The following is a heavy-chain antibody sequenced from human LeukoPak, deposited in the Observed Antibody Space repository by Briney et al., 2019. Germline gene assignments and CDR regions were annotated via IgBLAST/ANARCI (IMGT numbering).Heavy chain of an antibody. V-gene: IGHV1-8*01. D-gene: IGHD3-10*01. CDR2: MNPNSGNT. Sequence: ASVKVSCKASGYTFTSYDINWVRQATGQGLEWMGWMNPNSGNTGYAQKFQGRVTMTRDTSTSTVYMELSSLRSEDTAVYYCARDKDVLLWFGESAYYYYGMDVWGQGTTVTVSS. CDR3: ARDKDVLLWFGESAYYYYGMDV. J-gene: IGHJ6*02. CDR1: GYTFTSYD.